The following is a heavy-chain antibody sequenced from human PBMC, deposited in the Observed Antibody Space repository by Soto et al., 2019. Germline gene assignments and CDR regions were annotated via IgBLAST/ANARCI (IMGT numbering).Heavy chain of an antibody. Sequence: SETLSLTCAVYGGSFSGYYWSWIRQPPGKGLEWIGEINHSGSTNYNPSLKSRVTISVDTSKNQFSLKLSSVTAADTAVYYCARGKFDGVCRYYYYYMDVWGKGTTVTGSS. V-gene: IGHV4-34*01. CDR2: INHSGST. D-gene: IGHD2-8*01. CDR1: GGSFSGYY. J-gene: IGHJ6*03. CDR3: ARGKFDGVCRYYYYYMDV.